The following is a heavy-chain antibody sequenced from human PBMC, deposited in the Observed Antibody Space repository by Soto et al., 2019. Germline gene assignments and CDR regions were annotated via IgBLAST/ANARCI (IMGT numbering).Heavy chain of an antibody. CDR1: GGSISSVDYY. D-gene: IGHD3-10*01. V-gene: IGHV4-30-4*01. CDR2: FYYSGST. J-gene: IGHJ4*02. Sequence: SETLSLTCTVSGGSISSVDYYWSWIRQPPGKGLELIGYFYYSGSTYYNPSLKSRVTISVDTSKKQFSLKLSSATAAETAVYYCARGHGSGTYYGIYXWGQGTLVTVSX. CDR3: ARGHGSGTYYGIYX.